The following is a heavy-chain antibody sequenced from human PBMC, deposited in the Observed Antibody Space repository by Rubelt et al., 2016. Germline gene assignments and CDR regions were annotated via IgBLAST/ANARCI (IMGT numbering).Heavy chain of an antibody. CDR3: AAESSYSASGTSFVYFHF. J-gene: IGHJ1*01. D-gene: IGHD3-10*01. CDR2: FRTLGVDGTT. V-gene: IGHV3-15*01. Sequence: KGLEWVGRFRTLGVDGTTDNDATVKSRFTISRDDSKKTVYRQMNSLKNEDTAVYYCAAESSYSASGTSFVYFHFWGQGTLVTVSS.